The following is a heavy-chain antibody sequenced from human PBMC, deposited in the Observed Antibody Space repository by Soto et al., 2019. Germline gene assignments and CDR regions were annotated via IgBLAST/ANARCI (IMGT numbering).Heavy chain of an antibody. CDR3: ARQTTVTTGDDVDH. J-gene: IGHJ4*02. Sequence: PSETLSLTCTVSGGSISSSSYYWGWIRQPPGKGLEWIGYIYYSGSTYYNPSLKSRVTISVDTSKNQFSLKLSSVTAADTAVYYCARQTTVTTGDDVDHWRQGTLVTVSS. V-gene: IGHV4-31*03. CDR1: GGSISSSSYY. CDR2: IYYSGST. D-gene: IGHD4-4*01.